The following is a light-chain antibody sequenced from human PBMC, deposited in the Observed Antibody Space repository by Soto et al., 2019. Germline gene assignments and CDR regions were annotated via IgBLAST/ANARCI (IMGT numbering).Light chain of an antibody. CDR2: EGS. Sequence: SALAQPASVSGSPGQSITISCTGPSSDVGSYNLVSWYQQHPGKAPKLMIYEGSKRPSGVSNRFSGSKSGNTASLTISGLQAEDEADYYCCSYAGSSPYVFGTGTKVTVL. CDR3: CSYAGSSPYV. CDR1: SSDVGSYNL. V-gene: IGLV2-23*01. J-gene: IGLJ1*01.